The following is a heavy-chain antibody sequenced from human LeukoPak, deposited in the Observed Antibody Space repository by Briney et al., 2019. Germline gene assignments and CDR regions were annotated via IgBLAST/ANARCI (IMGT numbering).Heavy chain of an antibody. Sequence: SETLSLTCTVSGGSITTHYWSWIRQPAGREVEWIGRVYNTGSTKYNPSLGSRVTMSVDTSSNRFSLNLRSVTAADTAVYYCARDLLGDYGTFDIWGQGTMVTVSS. D-gene: IGHD4-17*01. CDR1: GGSITTHY. CDR3: ARDLLGDYGTFDI. J-gene: IGHJ3*02. V-gene: IGHV4-4*07. CDR2: VYNTGST.